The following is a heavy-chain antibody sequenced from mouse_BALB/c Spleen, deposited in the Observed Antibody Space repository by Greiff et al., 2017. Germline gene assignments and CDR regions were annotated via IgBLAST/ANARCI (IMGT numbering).Heavy chain of an antibody. D-gene: IGHD1-1*01. V-gene: IGHV3-8*02. J-gene: IGHJ1*01. CDR1: GDSITSCY. Sequence: EVKLMESGPSLVKPSQTLSLTCSVTGDSITSCYWNWIRKFPGNKLEYMGYISYSGSTYYNPSLKSRISITRDTSKNQYYMQLNTVTTEDTATYYSARWDYGSSSRYFDDWGAGTTVTVSS. CDR2: ISYSGST. CDR3: ARWDYGSSSRYFDD.